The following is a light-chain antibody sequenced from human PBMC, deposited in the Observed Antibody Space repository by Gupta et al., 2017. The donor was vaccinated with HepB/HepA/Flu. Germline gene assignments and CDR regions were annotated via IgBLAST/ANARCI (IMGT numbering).Light chain of an antibody. V-gene: IGLV2-8*01. Sequence: QSALTQPPSASGSPGQSITISCTGTSSDVGGYKFVSWYQQHPGKAPKLMIYEVSKRPSGVPERFSGSKSGNTASLTVSGLQTEEEADYYCSSHAGGNNVLFGGGTKVTVL. J-gene: IGLJ2*01. CDR3: SSHAGGNNVL. CDR1: SSDVGGYKF. CDR2: EVS.